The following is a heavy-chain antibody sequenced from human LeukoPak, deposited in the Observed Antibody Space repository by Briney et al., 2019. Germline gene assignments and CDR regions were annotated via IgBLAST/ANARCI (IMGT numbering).Heavy chain of an antibody. CDR1: GYTFTGYC. CDR3: ARSHYYRGGY. J-gene: IGHJ4*02. CDR2: INPNSGGT. Sequence: ASVKVSCKASGYTFTGYCIHWVRQAPGQGLEWMGWINPNSGGTNYAQKFQGRVTMTRDTSISTAYMELSRLRSDDTAVYYCARSHYYRGGYWGQGTLVTVSS. V-gene: IGHV1-2*02. D-gene: IGHD1-26*01.